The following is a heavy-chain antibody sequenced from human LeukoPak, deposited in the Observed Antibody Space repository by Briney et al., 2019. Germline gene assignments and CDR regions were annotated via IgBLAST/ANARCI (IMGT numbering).Heavy chain of an antibody. J-gene: IGHJ4*02. CDR1: GFTFSSFA. D-gene: IGHD6-13*01. CDR2: MSGDATNT. V-gene: IGHV3-23*01. CDR3: AKRTSASSWYSSDS. Sequence: GGSLRLSCAASGFTFSSFAMNWVRQAPGKGLEWVSTMSGDATNTYYADSVKGRFTISRDNSKTTLFLQMNSLRAEDTAVYYCAKRTSASSWYSSDSWGQGTLVTVSS.